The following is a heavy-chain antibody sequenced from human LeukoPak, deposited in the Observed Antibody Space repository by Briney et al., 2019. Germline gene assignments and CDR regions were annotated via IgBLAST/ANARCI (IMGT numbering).Heavy chain of an antibody. V-gene: IGHV1-8*01. D-gene: IGHD3-10*01. Sequence: GASVKVSCKASGYTFTSYDINWVRQATGQGLEWMGWMNPNSGNTGYAQKFQGRVTMTRNTSISTAYMELSSLRSEDTAVYYCAGLGRVGLDGSGSYYPPPWGQGTLVTVSS. J-gene: IGHJ5*02. CDR1: GYTFTSYD. CDR2: MNPNSGNT. CDR3: AGLGRVGLDGSGSYYPPP.